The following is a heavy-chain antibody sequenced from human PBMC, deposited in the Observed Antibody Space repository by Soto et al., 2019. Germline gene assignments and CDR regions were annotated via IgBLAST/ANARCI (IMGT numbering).Heavy chain of an antibody. J-gene: IGHJ5*02. D-gene: IGHD6-13*01. CDR1: GYTLTELS. CDR2: FDPEDGET. V-gene: IGHV1-24*01. CDR3: ATVSPAAYSSSWPPGRTRGHNWFDP. Sequence: ASVKVSCKVSGYTLTELSMHWVRQAPGKGPEWMGGFDPEDGETIYAQKFQGRVTMTEDTSTDTAYMELSSLRSEDTAVYYCATVSPAAYSSSWPPGRTRGHNWFDPWGQGTLVTVSS.